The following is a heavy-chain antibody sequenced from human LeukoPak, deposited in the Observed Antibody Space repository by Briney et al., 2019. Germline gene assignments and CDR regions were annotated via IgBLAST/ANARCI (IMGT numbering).Heavy chain of an antibody. CDR2: INHSGST. V-gene: IGHV4-34*01. Sequence: SETLSLTCAVYGGSFSGYYWSWIRQPPGKGLEWIGEINHSGSTNYNPSLKSRVTISVDTSKNQFSLKLSSVTAGDTAVYYCARGLPSSQYDFWSGYRNYYYYGMDVWGQGTTVTVSS. D-gene: IGHD3-3*01. J-gene: IGHJ6*02. CDR1: GGSFSGYY. CDR3: ARGLPSSQYDFWSGYRNYYYYGMDV.